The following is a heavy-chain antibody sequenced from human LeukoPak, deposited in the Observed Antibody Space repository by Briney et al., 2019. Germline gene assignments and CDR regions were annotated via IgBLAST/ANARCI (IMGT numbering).Heavy chain of an antibody. J-gene: IGHJ1*01. CDR2: ISGSGGST. CDR3: AKTHDNSDYYYFQH. Sequence: PGGSLRLSCAASGFTFSSYAMSWVRQAPGKGLEWVSAISGSGGSTYYADSVKGRFTISRDNSKNMLYLQMNSLRAEDTAVYYCAKTHDNSDYYYFQHWGQGTLVTVSS. CDR1: GFTFSSYA. V-gene: IGHV3-23*01. D-gene: IGHD4-11*01.